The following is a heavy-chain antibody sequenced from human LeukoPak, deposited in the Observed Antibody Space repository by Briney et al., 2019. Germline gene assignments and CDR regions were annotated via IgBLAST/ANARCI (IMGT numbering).Heavy chain of an antibody. CDR2: INPNSGGT. CDR3: AREAWSGYCSGGSCYSCGMDV. D-gene: IGHD2-15*01. CDR1: GYTFTGYY. V-gene: IGHV1-2*04. Sequence: ASVKVSCKASGYTFTGYYMHWVRQAPGQGLEWMEWINPNSGGTNYAQKFQGWVTMTRDTSISTAYMELSRLRSDDTAVYYCAREAWSGYCSGGSCYSCGMDVWGKGTTVTVSS. J-gene: IGHJ6*04.